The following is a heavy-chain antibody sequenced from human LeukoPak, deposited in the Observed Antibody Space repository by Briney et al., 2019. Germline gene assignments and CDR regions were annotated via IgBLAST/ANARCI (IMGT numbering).Heavy chain of an antibody. CDR2: ISSSSSYI. CDR3: ARDAYYGSGSYDY. CDR1: GFTFSSYS. V-gene: IGHV3-21*01. Sequence: GGSLRLSCAASGFTFSSYSMNWVRQAPGEGLEWVSSISSSSSYIYYADSVKGRFTISRDNAKNSLYLQMNSLRAEDTAVYYCARDAYYGSGSYDYWGQGTLVTVSS. J-gene: IGHJ4*02. D-gene: IGHD3-10*01.